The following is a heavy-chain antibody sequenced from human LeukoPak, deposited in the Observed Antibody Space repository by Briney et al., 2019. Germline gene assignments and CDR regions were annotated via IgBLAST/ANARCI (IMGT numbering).Heavy chain of an antibody. Sequence: GGSLRLSCVASGFALSSHWMTWVRQVPGRGPEWVANVNRDGSETYYLDSVKGRFTISKDNAKNSLYLQMNSLRAEDTALYHCARNNGMDVWGQGTTVIVSS. CDR1: GFALSSHW. CDR3: ARNNGMDV. J-gene: IGHJ6*02. CDR2: VNRDGSET. V-gene: IGHV3-7*03.